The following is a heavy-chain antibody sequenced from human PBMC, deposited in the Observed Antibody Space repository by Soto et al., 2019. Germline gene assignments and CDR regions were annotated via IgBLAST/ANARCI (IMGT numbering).Heavy chain of an antibody. J-gene: IGHJ6*03. CDR2: IKSKTDGGTT. CDR1: GFTFSNAW. CDR3: TTDLPQLYSSAPNYMDL. D-gene: IGHD6-19*01. Sequence: GGSLRLSCAASGFTFSNAWMSWVRQAPGKGLEWVGRIKSKTDGGTTDYAAPVKCRFTISRDDSKNTLYLQMNSLKTEDTAVYYCTTDLPQLYSSAPNYMDLWGKGTTVTVSS. V-gene: IGHV3-15*01.